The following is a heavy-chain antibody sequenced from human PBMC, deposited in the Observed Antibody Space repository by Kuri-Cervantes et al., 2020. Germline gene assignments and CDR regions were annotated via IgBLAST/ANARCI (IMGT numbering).Heavy chain of an antibody. J-gene: IGHJ5*02. Sequence: ASVKVSCKASGYTFTSYYMHWVRQAPGQGLEWMGWMNPNSGNTGYAQKFQGRVTMTRNTSISTAYMELSSLRSEDTAVYYCARGVRGYSYGPNWFDPWGQGTLVTVSS. CDR3: ARGVRGYSYGPNWFDP. CDR2: MNPNSGNT. CDR1: GYTFTSYY. V-gene: IGHV1-8*02. D-gene: IGHD5-18*01.